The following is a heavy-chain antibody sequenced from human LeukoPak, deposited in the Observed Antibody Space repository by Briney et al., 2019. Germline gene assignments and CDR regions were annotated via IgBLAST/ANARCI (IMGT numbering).Heavy chain of an antibody. CDR3: ARETSQKGAHYMDV. J-gene: IGHJ6*03. CDR2: IYYGGST. CDR1: GGSISNYY. Sequence: PSETLSLTCTVSGGSISNYYWSWIRQPPGKGLEWIGFIYYGGSTNYNPSLKSRVTISVDTSKNQFSLKLSSVTAADTAVYYCARETSQKGAHYMDVWGKGTTVTISS. V-gene: IGHV4-59*01. D-gene: IGHD3-16*01.